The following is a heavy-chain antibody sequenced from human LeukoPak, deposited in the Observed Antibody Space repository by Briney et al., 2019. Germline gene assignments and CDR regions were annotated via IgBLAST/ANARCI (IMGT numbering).Heavy chain of an antibody. D-gene: IGHD3-9*01. J-gene: IGHJ5*02. CDR3: ARLRYFDWLFPRNWFDP. Sequence: PSETLSLTCAVYGGSFSGYYWSWIRQPPGKGLEWIGEINHSGSTNYNPSLKSRVTISVDTSKNQLSLKLSSVTAADTAVYYCARLRYFDWLFPRNWFDPWGQGTLVTVSS. CDR2: INHSGST. CDR1: GGSFSGYY. V-gene: IGHV4-34*01.